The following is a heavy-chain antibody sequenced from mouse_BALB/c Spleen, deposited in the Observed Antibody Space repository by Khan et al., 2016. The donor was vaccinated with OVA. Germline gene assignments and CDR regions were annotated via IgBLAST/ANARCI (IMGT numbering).Heavy chain of an antibody. Sequence: EVKLLESGPGLVKPSQSLSLTCTVTGYSITSDYAWNWIRQFPGNKLEWMGYISYNGNTKYNPSLKSRISITRDTSKNQFFLQLNSVTPEDTATYYCARIYGGDFDYWGQGTTLTVAS. CDR2: ISYNGNT. D-gene: IGHD1-1*01. CDR1: GYSITSDYA. V-gene: IGHV3-2*02. J-gene: IGHJ2*01. CDR3: ARIYGGDFDY.